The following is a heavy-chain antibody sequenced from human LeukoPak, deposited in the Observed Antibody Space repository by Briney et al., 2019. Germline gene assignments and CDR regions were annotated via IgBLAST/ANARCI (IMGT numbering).Heavy chain of an antibody. J-gene: IGHJ6*02. Sequence: SVKVSCKASGGTFSSYAISWVRQAPGQGLEWMGGIIPIFGTANYAQKFQGRVTITTDESTSTAYMELSSLRSEDTAVYYCAIRPYSSGWYGGYGMDVWGQGTTVTVSS. CDR1: GGTFSSYA. V-gene: IGHV1-69*05. CDR3: AIRPYSSGWYGGYGMDV. D-gene: IGHD6-19*01. CDR2: IIPIFGTA.